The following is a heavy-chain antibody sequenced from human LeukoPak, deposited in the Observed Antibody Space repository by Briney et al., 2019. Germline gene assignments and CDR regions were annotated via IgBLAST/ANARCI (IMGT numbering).Heavy chain of an antibody. V-gene: IGHV3-53*01. D-gene: IGHD3-10*01. CDR1: GFTVSSNY. Sequence: GGSLRLSCAASGFTVSSNYMSWVRQAPGKGLEGVSVIYSGGSTYYADSVKGRFTISRDNSKNTLYLQMNSLRAEDTAVYYCARGSGVTDWFDPWGQGTLVTVSS. CDR3: ARGSGVTDWFDP. CDR2: IYSGGST. J-gene: IGHJ5*02.